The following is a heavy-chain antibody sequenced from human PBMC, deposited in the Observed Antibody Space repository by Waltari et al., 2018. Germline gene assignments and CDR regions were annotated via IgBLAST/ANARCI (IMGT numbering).Heavy chain of an antibody. CDR2: INSDGSST. V-gene: IGHV3-74*01. Sequence: EEQLVESGGGLAQPGESLRLSCAASGFTFSRYWMAWVRHDPGKGLVWVSRINSDGSSTTYADSVKGRFTISRDNAKNTLYVQMNRLRAEDTAVYYCARVATKTYSSPVPGRPYYYGMDVWGQGTTVTVSS. CDR1: GFTFSRYW. J-gene: IGHJ6*02. CDR3: ARVATKTYSSPVPGRPYYYGMDV. D-gene: IGHD3-22*01.